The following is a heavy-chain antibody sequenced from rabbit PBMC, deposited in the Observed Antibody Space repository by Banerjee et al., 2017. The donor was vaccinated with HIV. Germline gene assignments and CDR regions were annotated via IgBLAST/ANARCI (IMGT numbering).Heavy chain of an antibody. D-gene: IGHD6-1*01. CDR1: GFSFSSGYD. Sequence: QEQLEESGGDLVKPEGSLTLTCTASGFSFSSGYDMCWVRQAPGRGLEWIACINDDSRGSTHYASWAKGRFTSSKTSSTTVTLQMTSLTAADTATYFCAREIYAGYAGYGYAMGLGLWGPGTLVTVS. CDR3: AREIYAGYAGYGYAMGLGL. J-gene: IGHJ6*01. V-gene: IGHV1S45*01. CDR2: INDDSRGST.